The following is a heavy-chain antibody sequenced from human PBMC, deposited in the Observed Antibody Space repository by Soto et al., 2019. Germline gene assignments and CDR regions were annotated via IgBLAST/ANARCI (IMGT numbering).Heavy chain of an antibody. D-gene: IGHD3-22*01. CDR3: ARVYYESRGPTKYRAFDL. V-gene: IGHV3-7*01. CDR2: IKQDGGDE. Sequence: GGSLSLSCAASGFPFSDFSMSWVRQSPGKGLEGVANIKQDGGDEDYLDSVKGRLTISRDNAKNSLYLQMTSLRAEDTAVYYCARVYYESRGPTKYRAFDLWGQGTMVTVS. CDR1: GFPFSDFS. J-gene: IGHJ3*01.